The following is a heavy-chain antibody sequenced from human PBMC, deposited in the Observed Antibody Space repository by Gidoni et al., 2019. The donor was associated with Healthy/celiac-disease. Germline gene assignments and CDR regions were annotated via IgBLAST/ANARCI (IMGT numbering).Heavy chain of an antibody. CDR3: ARALGCSSTSCYWYFDY. Sequence: QVQLQHCVAGLLKPSETLSLTCAVYGGSFSGYYCRWIRQPQGKGLEWIGELNHSGSTNYNPYIKSRVNISVDTTKNQFYLKLSSGTAAETAVYYCARALGCSSTSCYWYFDYWGQGTLVTVSS. CDR2: LNHSGST. D-gene: IGHD2-2*01. CDR1: GGSFSGYY. J-gene: IGHJ4*02. V-gene: IGHV4-34*01.